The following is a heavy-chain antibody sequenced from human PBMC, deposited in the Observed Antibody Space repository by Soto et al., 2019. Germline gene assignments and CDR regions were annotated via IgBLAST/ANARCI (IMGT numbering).Heavy chain of an antibody. V-gene: IGHV1-8*02. D-gene: IGHD6-13*01. CDR3: GRGPSPRAPAGGTHYYSDMDV. CDR1: GYDFTAYD. Sequence: ASVKVSCKTSGYDFTAYDINWVRQASGQGLEWMGWMNPINGATGSARRFQGRVSMTRNTATGTAYLELTSLRSDDTGVYYCGRGPSPRAPAGGTHYYSDMDVWGQGTTVTVSS. CDR2: MNPINGAT. J-gene: IGHJ6*02.